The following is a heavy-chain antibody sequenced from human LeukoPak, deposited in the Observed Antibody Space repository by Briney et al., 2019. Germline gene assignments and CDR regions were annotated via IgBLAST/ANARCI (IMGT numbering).Heavy chain of an antibody. V-gene: IGHV3-23*01. D-gene: IGHD5-12*01. Sequence: GGSLRLSCAASGFTFRSYAMSWVRQAPGKGLEWVSISGGGDIADYADSVKGRFTLSRDISKNTLYLQMNNLRAEDTALYYCAKGLSGYVPFDYWGQGTLVTVSS. J-gene: IGHJ4*02. CDR1: GFTFRSYA. CDR3: AKGLSGYVPFDY. CDR2: SGGGDIA.